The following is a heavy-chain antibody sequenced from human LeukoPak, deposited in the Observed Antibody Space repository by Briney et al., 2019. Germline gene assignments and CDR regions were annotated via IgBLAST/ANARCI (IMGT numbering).Heavy chain of an antibody. J-gene: IGHJ4*02. CDR3: ARDKSYGDSEDY. V-gene: IGHV3-30*03. CDR1: GFTFRNYG. D-gene: IGHD4-17*01. Sequence: PGGSLRLSCVASGFTFRNYGMYWVRQAPGKGLEWVAVISSDGNNKYYVDSVKGRFTISRDNAKNSLYLQMNSLRAEDTAVYYCARDKSYGDSEDYWGQGTLVTVSS. CDR2: ISSDGNNK.